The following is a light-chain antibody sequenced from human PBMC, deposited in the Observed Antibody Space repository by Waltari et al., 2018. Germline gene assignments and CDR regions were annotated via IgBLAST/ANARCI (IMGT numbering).Light chain of an antibody. J-gene: IGLJ3*02. CDR3: CSYTRRSYWV. CDR2: EVS. CDR1: SSDVGTYNL. V-gene: IGLV2-23*02. Sequence: QSALTQPASVSGSPGQSITIPCPGTSSDVGTYNLFSWYQQHPGKAPKVMIYEVSKRPSGVSNRFSGSKSGNTASLTISGLQAEDEADYYCCSYTRRSYWVFGGGTQLTVL.